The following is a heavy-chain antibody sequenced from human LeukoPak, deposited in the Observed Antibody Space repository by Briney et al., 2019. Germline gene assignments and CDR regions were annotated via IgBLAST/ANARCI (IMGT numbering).Heavy chain of an antibody. CDR2: ISYDGSNK. D-gene: IGHD4/OR15-4a*01. CDR3: ARVPSWAFDAFDI. CDR1: GFTFSSYA. Sequence: GRSLRLSCAASGFTFSSYAMDWVRQAPGKGLEWVAVISYDGSNKYYADSVKGRFTISRDNSKNTLYLQMNSLRAEDTAVYYCARVPSWAFDAFDIWGQGTMVTVSS. J-gene: IGHJ3*02. V-gene: IGHV3-30-3*01.